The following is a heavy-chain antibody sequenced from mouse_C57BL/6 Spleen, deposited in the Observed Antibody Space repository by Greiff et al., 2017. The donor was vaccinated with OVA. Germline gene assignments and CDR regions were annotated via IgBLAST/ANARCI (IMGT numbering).Heavy chain of an antibody. J-gene: IGHJ4*01. CDR3: ARVVRDSNTLYYYAMDY. D-gene: IGHD2-5*01. CDR2: ISSGGSYT. Sequence: EVQGVESGGDLVKPGGSLKLSCAASGFTFSSYGMSWVRQTPDKRLEWVATISSGGSYTYYPDSVKGRFTISRDNAKNTLYLQMSSLKSEDTAMYYCARVVRDSNTLYYYAMDYWGQGTSVTVSS. V-gene: IGHV5-6*01. CDR1: GFTFSSYG.